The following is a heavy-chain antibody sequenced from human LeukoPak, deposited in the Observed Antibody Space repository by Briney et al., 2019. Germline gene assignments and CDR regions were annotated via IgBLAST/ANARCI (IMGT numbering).Heavy chain of an antibody. CDR1: GFTFSRYA. Sequence: PGGSLRLSCAASGFTFSRYAMHWVRRAPGKGLEWVTLISDDGNSEYYADSVKGRFTISRDISKNTLYLQMNSLRTEDTAVYYCALGPDSSAYPLNSWSQGTLVTVSS. CDR2: ISDDGNSE. V-gene: IGHV3-30*01. J-gene: IGHJ4*02. D-gene: IGHD3-22*01. CDR3: ALGPDSSAYPLNS.